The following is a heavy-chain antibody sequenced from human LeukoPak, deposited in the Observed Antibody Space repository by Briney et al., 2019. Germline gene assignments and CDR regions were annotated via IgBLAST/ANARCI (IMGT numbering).Heavy chain of an antibody. CDR1: GFTFSSYA. CDR3: ARDGVDTAMVKDAFDI. CDR2: ISYDGSNK. J-gene: IGHJ3*02. D-gene: IGHD5-18*01. V-gene: IGHV3-30-3*01. Sequence: PGGSLRLSCAASGFTFSSYAMYWVRQAPGKGLEWVAVISYDGSNKYYADSVKGRFTISRDNSKNTLYLQMNSLRAEDTAVYYCARDGVDTAMVKDAFDIWGQGTMVTVSS.